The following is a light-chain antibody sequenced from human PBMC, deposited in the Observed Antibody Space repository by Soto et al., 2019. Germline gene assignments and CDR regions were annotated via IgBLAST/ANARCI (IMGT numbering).Light chain of an antibody. CDR3: QQYNIWPPWT. CDR2: DAS. V-gene: IGKV3-15*01. CDR1: QSVSNN. J-gene: IGKJ1*01. Sequence: ILMTQSPATLSVSPGERATLSCRASQSVSNNLAWYQQKPGQAPRLLIYDASTRATGIPARFSGSGSGTEFTLTISGLQPADFSVYYCQQYNIWPPWTFGQGTKVEVK.